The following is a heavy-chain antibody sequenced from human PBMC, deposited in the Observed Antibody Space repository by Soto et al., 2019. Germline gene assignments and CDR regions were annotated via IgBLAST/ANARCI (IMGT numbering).Heavy chain of an antibody. CDR1: ADTFNSYS. Sequence: QVQLVQSGAEVKKPGSSVKVSCKASADTFNSYSLSWLRQAPGQRLEWMGGITPVFGTADYAQSFEDRLTITADDSTSTVYMELSSLRSDDTGVYYCARSLEGTTVTNCFDPWGQGALVTVSS. CDR2: ITPVFGTA. CDR3: ARSLEGTTVTNCFDP. D-gene: IGHD4-17*01. J-gene: IGHJ5*02. V-gene: IGHV1-69*01.